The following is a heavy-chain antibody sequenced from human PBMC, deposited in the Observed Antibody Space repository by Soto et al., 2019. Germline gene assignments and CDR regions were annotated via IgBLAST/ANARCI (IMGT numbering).Heavy chain of an antibody. CDR2: ISGGGGDT. D-gene: IGHD6-6*01. J-gene: IGHJ4*02. CDR3: AKGSASGRPYYFDF. Sequence: GGSLRLSCAASGFTFSNYAMSWVRQAPGKGLEWFSAISGGGGDTYYADSVKGRCTISRDNSKNTLYLEMSSLRDEDTAIYYCAKGSASGRPYYFDFWGQGTLVTVSS. CDR1: GFTFSNYA. V-gene: IGHV3-23*01.